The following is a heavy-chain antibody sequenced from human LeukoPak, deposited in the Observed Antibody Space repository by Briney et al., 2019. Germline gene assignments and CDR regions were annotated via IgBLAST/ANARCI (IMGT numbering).Heavy chain of an antibody. V-gene: IGHV3-53*01. Sequence: SGGSLRLSCAASGFTVSSNYMSWVRQAPGKGLEWVSVIYSGGSTYYADSVKGRFTISRDNSKNTLYLQMNSLRAEDTAVYYCASKYRGAFDIWGQGTMVTVSS. CDR1: GFTVSSNY. CDR3: ASKYRGAFDI. CDR2: IYSGGST. D-gene: IGHD5-12*01. J-gene: IGHJ3*02.